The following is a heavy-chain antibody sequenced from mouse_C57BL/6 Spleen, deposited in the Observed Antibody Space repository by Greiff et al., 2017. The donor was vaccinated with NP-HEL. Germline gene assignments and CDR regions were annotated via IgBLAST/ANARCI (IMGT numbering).Heavy chain of an antibody. D-gene: IGHD2-1*01. CDR2: IYPGDGDT. Sequence: QVQLQQSGPELVKPGASVKISCKASGYAFSSSWMNWVKQRPGKGLAWIGRIYPGDGDTNYNGKFKGKAKLTADKSSSTAYMHLRSLPSEDSAVYFCARPSFYYGNYDYAMDYWGQGTSVTVSS. V-gene: IGHV1-82*01. J-gene: IGHJ4*01. CDR1: GYAFSSSW. CDR3: ARPSFYYGNYDYAMDY.